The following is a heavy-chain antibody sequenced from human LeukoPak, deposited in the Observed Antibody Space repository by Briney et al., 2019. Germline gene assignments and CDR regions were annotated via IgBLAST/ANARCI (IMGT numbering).Heavy chain of an antibody. D-gene: IGHD5-24*01. Sequence: GGSLRLSCAASGFTFSPYWMTWVRQAPGKGLEWVANIKQDGSEIYYVESVKGRFTISRDNAKNSLYLQMNSLRAEDTAVYYCAGNVEFWGQGTLVTVSS. J-gene: IGHJ4*02. V-gene: IGHV3-7*02. CDR2: IKQDGSEI. CDR1: GFTFSPYW. CDR3: AGNVEF.